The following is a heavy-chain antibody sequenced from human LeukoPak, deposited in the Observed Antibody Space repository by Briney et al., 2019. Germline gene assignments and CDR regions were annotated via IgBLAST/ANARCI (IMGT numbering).Heavy chain of an antibody. CDR2: MSGSGATT. Sequence: QPGGSLRLSCAASGFTFGSYAMSWVRQAPGKGLEWVSAMSGSGATTYYADSVKGRFTISRDNSKSTLYLQMNSLRVEDTAVYYCARDEESSSSGLDYWGQGTLVIVSS. J-gene: IGHJ4*02. D-gene: IGHD6-6*01. CDR3: ARDEESSSSGLDY. CDR1: GFTFGSYA. V-gene: IGHV3-23*01.